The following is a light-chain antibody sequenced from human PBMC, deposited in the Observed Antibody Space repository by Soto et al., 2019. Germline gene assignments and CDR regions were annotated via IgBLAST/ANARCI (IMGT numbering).Light chain of an antibody. CDR2: RSD. CDR3: AAWDDSLSGHYV. Sequence: QPALTQPPSASGTPGQRVTISCSGSDSNIGRNVVYWYQQLPGTAPKLLVYRSDQRPSGVPDRFSGSKSDTSASLAISGLRPEDEADYYCAAWDDSLSGHYVFGTGTKVTVL. V-gene: IGLV1-47*01. CDR1: DSNIGRNV. J-gene: IGLJ1*01.